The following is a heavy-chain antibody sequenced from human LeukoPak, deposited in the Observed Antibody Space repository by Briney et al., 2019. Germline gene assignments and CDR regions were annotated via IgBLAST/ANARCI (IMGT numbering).Heavy chain of an antibody. V-gene: IGHV3-21*01. J-gene: IGHJ3*02. CDR1: AFTFSSYS. Sequence: PGGSLRLSCAASAFTFSSYSMNWVRQAPGKGLEWVSSISSSSSYIYYADSVKGRFTISRDNAKNSLYLQMNSLRAEDTAVYYCARDLAVTAQYAFDIWGQGTMVTVS. CDR2: ISSSSSYI. CDR3: ARDLAVTAQYAFDI. D-gene: IGHD5-18*01.